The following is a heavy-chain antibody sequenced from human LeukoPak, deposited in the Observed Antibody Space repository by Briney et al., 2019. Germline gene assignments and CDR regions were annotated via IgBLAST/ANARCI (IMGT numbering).Heavy chain of an antibody. D-gene: IGHD4-17*01. V-gene: IGHV3-30*02. CDR2: IRYDGSNK. J-gene: IGHJ1*01. CDR1: GFTFRDHY. CDR3: ARVSRTYGDYKYFQH. Sequence: GGSLRLSCAASGFTFRDHYMSWIRQAPGKGLEWVAFIRYDGSNKYYADSVKGRFTISRDNSKNTLYLQMNSLRAEDTAVYYCARVSRTYGDYKYFQHWGQGTLVTVSS.